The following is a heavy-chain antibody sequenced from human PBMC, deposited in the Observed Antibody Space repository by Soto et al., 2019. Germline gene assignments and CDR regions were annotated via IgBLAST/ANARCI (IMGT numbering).Heavy chain of an antibody. CDR2: ITGGGSST. Sequence: EVQLLESGGGLVQPGGSLRLSCAASGFSFSSYAMSWVRQAPGKGLEWVSGITGGGSSTYYEDSVKGRFTISRDNSENTLYLHMNRLRAEDTAVYYCAKKAVVARPPIDWGQGTLVTVSS. J-gene: IGHJ4*02. D-gene: IGHD6-6*01. CDR3: AKKAVVARPPID. CDR1: GFSFSSYA. V-gene: IGHV3-23*01.